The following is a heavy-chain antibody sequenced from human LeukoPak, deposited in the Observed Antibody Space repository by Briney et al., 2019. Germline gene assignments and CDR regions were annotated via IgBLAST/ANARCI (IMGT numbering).Heavy chain of an antibody. CDR1: GGSFSGYY. CDR3: ARGSKAAPGTFDY. Sequence: PSETLSLTCAVYGGSFSGYYWSWIRQPPGKGLEWIGYIYYTGSTDYNPSLKSRVAMSVDTSKNQFSLKLSSVTAADTAVYYCARGSKAAPGTFDYWGQGTLVTVSS. J-gene: IGHJ4*02. CDR2: IYYTGST. D-gene: IGHD6-13*01. V-gene: IGHV4-59*01.